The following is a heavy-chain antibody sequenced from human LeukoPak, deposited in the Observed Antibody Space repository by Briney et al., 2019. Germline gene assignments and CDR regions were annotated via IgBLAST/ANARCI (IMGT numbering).Heavy chain of an antibody. J-gene: IGHJ4*02. CDR3: ARGDSSPDN. CDR1: GASIIHYY. D-gene: IGHD1-26*01. Sequence: PSETLSLTCSVSGASIIHYYWTWIRRPAGKGLEWIGHVFHTGRAYYNPPLQSRVTMSVDTSKKEVSLSLRSVTAADSAVYYCARGDSSPDNWGQGTLVTVSS. V-gene: IGHV4-4*07. CDR2: VFHTGRA.